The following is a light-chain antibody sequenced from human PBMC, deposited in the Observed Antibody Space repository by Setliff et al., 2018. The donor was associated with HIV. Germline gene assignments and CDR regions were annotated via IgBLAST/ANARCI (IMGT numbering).Light chain of an antibody. CDR3: SSYASSSTLYV. CDR2: EVS. Sequence: QSALAQPASVSGSPGQSITISCTGTSSDVGGCNYVSWYQQHPGKAPKLIIYEVSNRPSGVSNRFSGSKSGNTASLTISGLQAEDEADYYCSSYASSSTLYVFGTGTKVTVL. V-gene: IGLV2-14*01. CDR1: SSDVGGCNY. J-gene: IGLJ1*01.